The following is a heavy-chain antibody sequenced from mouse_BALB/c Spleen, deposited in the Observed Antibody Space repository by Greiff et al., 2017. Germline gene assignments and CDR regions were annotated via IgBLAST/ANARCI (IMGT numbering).Heavy chain of an antibody. Sequence: EVKLLESGPGLVKPSPSLSLTCSVTGYSITSGYYWNWIRQFPGNKLEWMGYISYDGSNNYNPSLKNRISITRDTSKNQFFLKLNSVTTEDTATYYCARVKQLSVPFFDYWGQGTTLTVSS. D-gene: IGHD4-1*02. CDR3: ARVKQLSVPFFDY. CDR1: GYSITSGYY. CDR2: ISYDGSN. J-gene: IGHJ2*01. V-gene: IGHV3-6*02.